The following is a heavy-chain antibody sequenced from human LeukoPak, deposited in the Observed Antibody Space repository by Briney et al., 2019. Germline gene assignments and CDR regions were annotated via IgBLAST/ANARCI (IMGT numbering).Heavy chain of an antibody. Sequence: SETLSLTCTVSGGSISSSSYYWGWIRQPPGKGLEWIGSIYHSGDTYYNPSLKSRVTISVDMSKNHFSLRLRSVTAADTAMYYCARGTLYRGWSYYLDFWGQGSQVTVSS. CDR1: GGSISSSSYY. D-gene: IGHD6-19*01. CDR3: ARGTLYRGWSYYLDF. V-gene: IGHV4-39*07. CDR2: IYHSGDT. J-gene: IGHJ4*02.